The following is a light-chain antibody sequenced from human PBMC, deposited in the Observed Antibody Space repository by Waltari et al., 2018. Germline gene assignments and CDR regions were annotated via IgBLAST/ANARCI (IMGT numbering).Light chain of an antibody. CDR2: WAS. CDR1: QSGFHSSYNKNY. Sequence: DIVMTQSPDSLAVSLGEQATINCKTSQSGFHSSYNKNYLAWYQQKPGQPPNLLIYWASTRESGVPDRFSGSESGTDFTLTISSLQAEDVAVYYCQQYFSAPWTFGQGTRVEIK. CDR3: QQYFSAPWT. V-gene: IGKV4-1*01. J-gene: IGKJ1*01.